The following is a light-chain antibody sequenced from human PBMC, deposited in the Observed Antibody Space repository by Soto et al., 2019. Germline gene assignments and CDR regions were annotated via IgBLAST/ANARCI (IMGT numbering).Light chain of an antibody. J-gene: IGKJ2*03. CDR2: VAS. V-gene: IGKV1-39*01. CDR1: QSISNY. Sequence: DIKMTQSPSSLSASVGDRVNITCRASQSISNYVNWYQQKPATAPKFLIYVASTLQIGVPSRFSSSGSGKDFTLTITSLQPEYCATYYFQQSCSSPYSFGPGTKLEIK. CDR3: QQSCSSPYS.